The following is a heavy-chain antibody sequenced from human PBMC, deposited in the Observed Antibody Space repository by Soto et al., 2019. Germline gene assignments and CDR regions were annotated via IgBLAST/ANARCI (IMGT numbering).Heavy chain of an antibody. CDR2: IKQDGSEK. J-gene: IGHJ6*03. CDR3: ADSGSYTDV. D-gene: IGHD3-22*01. Sequence: EVQLVESGGGLVQPGGSLRLSCAASGFTFSTYWMTWVRQAPGKGLEWVANIKQDGSEKHYVDSVKGRFTISRDNAKNSLYLQMNSPRAEDTAVYYCADSGSYTDVWGKGTKVIVSS. CDR1: GFTFSTYW. V-gene: IGHV3-7*01.